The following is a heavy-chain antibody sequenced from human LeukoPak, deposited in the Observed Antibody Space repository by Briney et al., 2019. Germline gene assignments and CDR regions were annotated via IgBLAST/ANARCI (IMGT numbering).Heavy chain of an antibody. CDR3: AKGAVYGYDFWSGYSHYFDY. J-gene: IGHJ4*02. V-gene: IGHV3-23*01. CDR1: GFTFSSYA. CDR2: ISGSGGST. Sequence: GGSLRLSCAASGFTFSSYAMSWVRQAPGKGLEWVSAISGSGGSTYYADSVKGRFTISRDNSKNTLYLQMNSLRAEDTAVYYCAKGAVYGYDFWSGYSHYFDYWGQGTLVTISS. D-gene: IGHD3-3*01.